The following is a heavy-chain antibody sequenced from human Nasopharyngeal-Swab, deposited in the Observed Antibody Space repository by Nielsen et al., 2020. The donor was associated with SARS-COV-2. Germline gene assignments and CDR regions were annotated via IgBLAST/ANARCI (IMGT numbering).Heavy chain of an antibody. D-gene: IGHD3-9*01. CDR1: GFPFSNYT. J-gene: IGHJ4*02. V-gene: IGHV3-21*01. CDR2: ITSIGGYI. Sequence: GESLKISCAASGFPFSNYTMTWVRQAPGKGLEWVSSITSIGGYIHYADSVKGHFTISRDDAKNPLYLQMNRLRVEDTAVYYCARDGGLTGFNFWGQGTLVTVSS. CDR3: ARDGGLTGFNF.